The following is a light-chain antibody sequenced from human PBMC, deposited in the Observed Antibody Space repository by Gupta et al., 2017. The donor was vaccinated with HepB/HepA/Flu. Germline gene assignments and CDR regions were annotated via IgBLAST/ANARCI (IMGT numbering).Light chain of an antibody. J-gene: IGKJ4*01. Sequence: DIQLTQPPSFLSASVRDRVTITCRASQGISSYLAWYQQKPGKAPKLLIYAGSTLQSGVPSRFSGSGSGTEFTLTISSLQPEDFATYYCQQANSYPFTFGRGTXVEIK. V-gene: IGKV1-9*01. CDR1: QGISSY. CDR3: QQANSYPFT. CDR2: AGS.